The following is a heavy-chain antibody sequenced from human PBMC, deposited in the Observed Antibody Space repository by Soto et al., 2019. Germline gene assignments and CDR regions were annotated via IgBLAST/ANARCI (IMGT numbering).Heavy chain of an antibody. V-gene: IGHV1-18*01. CDR1: GYTFTSYG. D-gene: IGHD3-10*01. Sequence: QVQLVQSGAEVKKPGASVKVSCKASGYTFTSYGISWVGQAPGQGLEWMGCISAYNGNTNYAQKLPGRVTMTTDTSTSTAYMELRSLRSDDTAVYYCARATIVRGVITHFDYWGQGTLVTVSS. CDR3: ARATIVRGVITHFDY. CDR2: ISAYNGNT. J-gene: IGHJ4*02.